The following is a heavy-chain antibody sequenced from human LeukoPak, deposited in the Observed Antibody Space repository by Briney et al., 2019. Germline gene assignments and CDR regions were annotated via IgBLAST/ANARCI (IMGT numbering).Heavy chain of an antibody. J-gene: IGHJ4*02. CDR3: AKGGASHSSSSPLDY. D-gene: IGHD6-6*01. CDR1: GYPFSNYY. Sequence: GASVKVSCKASGYPFSNYYIHWVRHAPGQGLEWMGIINPSGGTTTYAQKVQGRVTMTRDMSTSTVYMELNSLRSDDTAVYYCAKGGASHSSSSPLDYWGQGTLVTVSS. V-gene: IGHV1-46*01. CDR2: INPSGGTT.